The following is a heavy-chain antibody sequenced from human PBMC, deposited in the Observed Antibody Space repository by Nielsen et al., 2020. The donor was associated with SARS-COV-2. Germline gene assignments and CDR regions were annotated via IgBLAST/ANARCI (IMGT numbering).Heavy chain of an antibody. Sequence: SETLSLTCTVSGDSMRSSDYYWALIRQPPGKGLEWIGSIYYSGITYYNSSLKRRVSMSVDTPNNQFSLRLSSVTAADTAVYYCARLNRRILEPLALASLRFDSWGPGRLDTVSS. V-gene: IGHV4-39*01. D-gene: IGHD3-3*02. CDR2: IYYSGIT. J-gene: IGHJ4*02. CDR3: ARLNRRILEPLALASLRFDS. CDR1: GDSMRSSDYY.